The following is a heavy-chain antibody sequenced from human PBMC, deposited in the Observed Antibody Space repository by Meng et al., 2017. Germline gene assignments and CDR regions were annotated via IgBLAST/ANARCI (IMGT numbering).Heavy chain of an antibody. CDR2: IWYDGSNK. J-gene: IGHJ2*01. Sequence: QMVEAGGGVVQPWTSLRLSLAAVGFAFRSIGMEWVSQDPGSGLEWVEVIWYDGSNKYYAVSVKGRFTISRDNSKNTLYLQMNSLRAEDTAVYYCARGDWNDAWYFDLWGRGTLVTVSS. D-gene: IGHD1-1*01. V-gene: IGHV3-33*01. CDR1: GFAFRSIG. CDR3: ARGDWNDAWYFDL.